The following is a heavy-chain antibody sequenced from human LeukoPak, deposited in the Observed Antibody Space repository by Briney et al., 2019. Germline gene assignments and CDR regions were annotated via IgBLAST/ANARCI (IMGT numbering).Heavy chain of an antibody. D-gene: IGHD5-18*01. J-gene: IGHJ4*02. CDR1: GFTFSSYY. CDR3: ARSNTAYDY. CDR2: ISSSSSYI. V-gene: IGHV3-21*01. Sequence: GGSLRLSCAASGFTFSSYYMNWVRQAPGEGLEWVSSISSSSSYIYYADSVKGRFTISRDDAENSLYLQMNTLRAEDTAVYYCARSNTAYDYWGQGTLVTVSS.